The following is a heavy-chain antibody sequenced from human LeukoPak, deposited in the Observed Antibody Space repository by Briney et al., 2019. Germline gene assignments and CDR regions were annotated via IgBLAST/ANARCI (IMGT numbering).Heavy chain of an antibody. J-gene: IGHJ6*03. Sequence: PSETLSLTCTVSGASISGGDYYWNWIRQPPGKGLEWIGYIYASGSTYYNPSLKSRVTISVDTSKNQFSLRLSSVTAADTAVYYCARAKQGDCSSTSCYFGYYYYYMDVWGKGTTVTVSS. V-gene: IGHV4-61*08. D-gene: IGHD2-2*01. CDR1: GASISGGDYY. CDR3: ARAKQGDCSSTSCYFGYYYYYMDV. CDR2: IYASGST.